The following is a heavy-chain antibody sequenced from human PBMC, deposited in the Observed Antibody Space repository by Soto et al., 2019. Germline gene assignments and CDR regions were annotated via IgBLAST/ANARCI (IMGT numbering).Heavy chain of an antibody. J-gene: IGHJ4*02. D-gene: IGHD5-12*01. CDR1: GFTSSDHY. CDR2: SRDKARSHTT. CDR3: TRSTYGYGNFDY. Sequence: EMQLVESGGGLVQPGGSLRLSCAASGFTSSDHYLDWVRQAPGKGLEWIARSRDKARSHTTEYAAPVKGRFIISRDDSKNSIYLQMSSLNTEDSAVYYCTRSTYGYGNFDYWGQGTLVTVSS. V-gene: IGHV3-72*01.